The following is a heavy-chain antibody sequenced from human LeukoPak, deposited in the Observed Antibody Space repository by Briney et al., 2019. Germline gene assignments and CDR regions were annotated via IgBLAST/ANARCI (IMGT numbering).Heavy chain of an antibody. CDR2: IYSGGST. D-gene: IGHD3-22*01. CDR3: AKAGDSSGYYYNY. Sequence: GGSLRLSYAASGFTVSSNYMSWVRQAPGKGLEWVSVIYSGGSTYYADSVKGRFTISRDNSKNTLYLQMNSLRAEDTAVYYCAKAGDSSGYYYNYWGQGTLVTVSS. CDR1: GFTVSSNY. V-gene: IGHV3-53*01. J-gene: IGHJ4*02.